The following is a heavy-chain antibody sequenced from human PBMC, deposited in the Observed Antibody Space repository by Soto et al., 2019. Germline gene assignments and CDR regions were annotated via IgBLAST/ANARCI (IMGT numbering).Heavy chain of an antibody. J-gene: IGHJ4*02. CDR2: IVPVFGRP. CDR3: AREGSGYNF. CDR1: GGSFSNFG. Sequence: SVKVSCKASGGSFSNFGISWVRQAPGQGLEWMGGIVPVFGRPNYAQRFRGRLTITADESTSTGYMGLISLRSDDTAVYYCAREGSGYNFWGQGTQVTVSS. D-gene: IGHD5-12*01. V-gene: IGHV1-69*13.